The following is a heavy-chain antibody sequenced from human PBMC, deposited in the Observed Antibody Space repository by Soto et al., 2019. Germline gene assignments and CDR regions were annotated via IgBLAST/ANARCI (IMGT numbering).Heavy chain of an antibody. V-gene: IGHV3-23*01. CDR1: GFTFSSYA. CDR2: ISGSGGST. D-gene: IGHD4-17*01. CDR3: ARDSSYGGNLMYYFDF. J-gene: IGHJ4*02. Sequence: GGSLRLSCAASGFTFSSYATSWVRQAPGKGLEWVSAISGSGGSTYYADSVKGRFTISRDNSKNTLFLHMNSLRAEDTAVYYCARDSSYGGNLMYYFDFRGQGTLVPVYS.